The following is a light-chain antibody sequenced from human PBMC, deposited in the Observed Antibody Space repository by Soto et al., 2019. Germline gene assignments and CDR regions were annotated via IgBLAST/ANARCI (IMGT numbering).Light chain of an antibody. Sequence: QSVLTQPPSASGSPGQSVTISCTGTSSDVGGYNYVSWYQQHPGKAPKLMISEVSKRPSGFPDRFSGSKSGNTASLPVSGRQAEDEAEYDCSSCSGNNNLVFVGGTKLTVL. J-gene: IGLJ2*01. CDR3: SSCSGNNNLV. CDR1: SSDVGGYNY. CDR2: EVS. V-gene: IGLV2-8*01.